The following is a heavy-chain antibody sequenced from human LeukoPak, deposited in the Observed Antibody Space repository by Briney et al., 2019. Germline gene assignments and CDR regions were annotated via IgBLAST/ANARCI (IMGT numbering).Heavy chain of an antibody. V-gene: IGHV1-69*13. CDR3: ARDPTSAVDTAMYWDNWFDP. D-gene: IGHD5-18*01. Sequence: ASVKVSCKASGGTSSSYAISWVRQAPGQGLEWMGGIIPIFGTANYAQKFQGRVTITADESTSTAYMELSSLRSEDTAVYYCARDPTSAVDTAMYWDNWFDPWGQGTLVTVSS. CDR2: IIPIFGTA. CDR1: GGTSSSYA. J-gene: IGHJ5*02.